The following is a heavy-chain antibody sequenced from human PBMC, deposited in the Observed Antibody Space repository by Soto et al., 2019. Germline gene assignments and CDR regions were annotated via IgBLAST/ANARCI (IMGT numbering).Heavy chain of an antibody. J-gene: IGHJ4*02. D-gene: IGHD6-13*01. CDR3: AKEGRYSSSRGYFDY. CDR1: GFTFNTYA. CDR2: ITNSGGTT. Sequence: GSLRLSCAVSGFTFNTYAMNWVRQAPGKGLEWVSSITNSGGTTYYADSVKGRFTISRDNSKNTLYLQMNSLRVEDTAVYYCAKEGRYSSSRGYFDYWGQGTLVTVSS. V-gene: IGHV3-23*01.